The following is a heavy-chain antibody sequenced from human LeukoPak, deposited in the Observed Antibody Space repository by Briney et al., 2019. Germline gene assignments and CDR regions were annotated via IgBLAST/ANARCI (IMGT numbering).Heavy chain of an antibody. J-gene: IGHJ4*02. CDR2: VSSNGDRT. Sequence: GGSLRLSCAASGFTFSRYDMHWVRQAPGKGLEYVSGVSSNGDRTYYAKSVKGRFTISRDNSKNTLYLQMGSLRAEDIAVYYCAGGSGTFSPDYWGQGTLVTVSS. D-gene: IGHD3-10*01. V-gene: IGHV3-64*01. CDR3: AGGSGTFSPDY. CDR1: GFTFSRYD.